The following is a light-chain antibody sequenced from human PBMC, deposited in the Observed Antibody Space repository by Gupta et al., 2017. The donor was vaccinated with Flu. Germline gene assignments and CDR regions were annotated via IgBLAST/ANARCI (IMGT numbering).Light chain of an antibody. CDR3: QQYVSSPST. CDR1: NNILHQIINSGY. V-gene: IGKV4-1*01. Sequence: RSPMNSETSNNILHQIINSGYLAWYQQKPGQPPKLLIYAASARVSGVPDRFSGSGSGTDFTLTISRLEPDDVGVYYCQQYVSSPSTFGQGTKL. CDR2: AAS. J-gene: IGKJ1*01.